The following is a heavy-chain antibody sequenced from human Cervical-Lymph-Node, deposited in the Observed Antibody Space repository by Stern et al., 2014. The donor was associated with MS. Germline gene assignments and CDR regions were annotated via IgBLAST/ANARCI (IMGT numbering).Heavy chain of an antibody. V-gene: IGHV2-70*01. CDR2: LAWADDK. CDR3: ARVKAGGSTSYSPYYHGMDV. D-gene: IGHD3-10*01. CDR1: GFSLSTGGMF. J-gene: IGHJ6*02. Sequence: QVPLRESGPALVRPTQTLTLTCTFSGFSLSTGGMFVGWIRQPPGKALEWLALLAWADDKYYSSFLKPRLTISKDTSRNQVVLTMTNMEPVDTATYYCARVKAGGSTSYSPYYHGMDVWGQGTKITVSS.